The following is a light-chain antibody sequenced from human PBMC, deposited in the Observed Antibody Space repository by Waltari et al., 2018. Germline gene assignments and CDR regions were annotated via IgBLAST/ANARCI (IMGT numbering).Light chain of an antibody. Sequence: QSALTQPASVSGAPVQSIAISCTGTSSDVGAYNYVSWYQQNPGKAPKVIIYDVSNRPSGISSRFSGSESDNTASLTISGLQADDEADYFCYSFAGYTTFYVFGSGTKVTVL. CDR2: DVS. CDR1: SSDVGAYNY. CDR3: YSFAGYTTFYV. J-gene: IGLJ1*01. V-gene: IGLV2-23*02.